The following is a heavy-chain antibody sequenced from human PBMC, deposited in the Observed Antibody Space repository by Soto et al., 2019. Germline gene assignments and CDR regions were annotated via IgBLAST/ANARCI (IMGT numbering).Heavy chain of an antibody. J-gene: IGHJ4*02. CDR2: IYYSGST. CDR1: GGSISSYY. CDR3: ARQGGYDWGFDY. D-gene: IGHD5-12*01. Sequence: PSETLSLTCTVSGGSISSYYWSWIRQPPGKGLEWIGYIYYSGSTNYTPSLKSRVTISVDTSKNQFSLKLSSVTAADTAVYYCARQGGYDWGFDYWGQGTLVTVSS. V-gene: IGHV4-59*08.